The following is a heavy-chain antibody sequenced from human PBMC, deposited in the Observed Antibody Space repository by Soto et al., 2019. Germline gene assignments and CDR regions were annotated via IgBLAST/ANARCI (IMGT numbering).Heavy chain of an antibody. CDR1: GFTFSIYA. Sequence: GGSLRLSCAASGFTFSIYAMSWVRHAPGKGLEWVPAISGSGGSTYYADSVKGRFTISRDNSKNTLYLQMNSLRAEDTAVYYCATPVVVPRSYYFDYWGQGTLVTVSS. D-gene: IGHD2-15*01. V-gene: IGHV3-23*01. J-gene: IGHJ4*02. CDR3: ATPVVVPRSYYFDY. CDR2: ISGSGGST.